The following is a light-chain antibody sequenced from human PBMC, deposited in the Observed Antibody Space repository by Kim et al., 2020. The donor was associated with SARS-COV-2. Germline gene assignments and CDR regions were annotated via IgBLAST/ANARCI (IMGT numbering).Light chain of an antibody. CDR1: QNVSTY. J-gene: IGKJ1*01. CDR2: GAS. V-gene: IGKV3-15*01. Sequence: EIVMTQSPATLSVSPGERATLSCRANQNVSTYFAWYQQRPGQAPRLLMYGASTRATGIPARFSGSGSGTEFTLTISSLQSEDLAVFYCQQFHNWPWTFGQGTKVDIK. CDR3: QQFHNWPWT.